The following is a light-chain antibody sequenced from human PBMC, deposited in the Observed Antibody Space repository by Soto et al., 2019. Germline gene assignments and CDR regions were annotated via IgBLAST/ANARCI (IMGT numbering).Light chain of an antibody. CDR3: QQYNSFSHT. Sequence: DIQMTQSPSTLSASVGDRVTITCRASQSISNWLAWYQQKPGKAPKPLIYKASDLESGVPSRFSGSGSGTEFTLTISSLQPDDLATYYCQQYNSFSHTFGQGTKVKIK. J-gene: IGKJ1*01. CDR1: QSISNW. CDR2: KAS. V-gene: IGKV1-5*03.